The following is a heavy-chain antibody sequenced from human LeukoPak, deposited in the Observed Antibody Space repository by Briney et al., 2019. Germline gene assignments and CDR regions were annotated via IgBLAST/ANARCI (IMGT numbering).Heavy chain of an antibody. Sequence: GASVKVPCKASGGTFSSYAISWVRQAPGQGLEWMGRIIPILGIANYAQKFQGRVTITADKSTSTAYMELSSLRSEDTAVYYCARDAVSRYSSGWYNLGYWGQGTLVTVSS. V-gene: IGHV1-69*04. D-gene: IGHD6-19*01. CDR3: ARDAVSRYSSGWYNLGY. CDR2: IIPILGIA. J-gene: IGHJ4*02. CDR1: GGTFSSYA.